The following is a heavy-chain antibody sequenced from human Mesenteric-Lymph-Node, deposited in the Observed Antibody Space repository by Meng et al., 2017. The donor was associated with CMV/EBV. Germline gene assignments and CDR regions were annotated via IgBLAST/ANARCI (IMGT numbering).Heavy chain of an antibody. D-gene: IGHD3-16*02. Sequence: LTCTVSGGSVSSGSYYWSWIRQPPGKGLEWIGYIYYSRSTNYNPSLKSRVNISRDTSKNQFSLKLSSVTAADTAVYYCARLLEALDYWGQGALVTVSS. CDR3: ARLLEALDY. V-gene: IGHV4-61*01. CDR2: IYYSRST. J-gene: IGHJ4*02. CDR1: GGSVSSGSYY.